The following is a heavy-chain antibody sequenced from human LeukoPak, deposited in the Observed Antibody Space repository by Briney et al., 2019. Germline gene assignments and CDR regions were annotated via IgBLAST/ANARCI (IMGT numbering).Heavy chain of an antibody. CDR1: GGSISSGLYS. CDR3: ARVVAARPDNWFDP. J-gene: IGHJ5*02. D-gene: IGHD6-6*01. V-gene: IGHV4-30-2*01. CDR2: IYHTGST. Sequence: SQTLSLTCDVSGGSISSGLYSWSWIRQPLGKGLEWIGYIYHTGSTYCNPSLKSRVTISVDTSKNQFSLKLSSVTAADTAVYYCARVVAARPDNWFDPWGQGTLVTVSS.